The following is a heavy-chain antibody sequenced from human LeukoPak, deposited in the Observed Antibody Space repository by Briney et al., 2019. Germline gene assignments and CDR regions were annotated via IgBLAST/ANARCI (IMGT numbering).Heavy chain of an antibody. CDR3: ATEWWGSGSGSYSHAFDI. Sequence: ASVKVSCKVSGYTLTELSMHWVRQAPGKGLEWMGGFDPEDGETIYAQKFQGRVTMTEDTSTDTAYMELSSLRSEDTAVYYCATEWWGSGSGSYSHAFDIWGQGTMVTVSS. V-gene: IGHV1-24*01. CDR2: FDPEDGET. D-gene: IGHD3-10*01. J-gene: IGHJ3*02. CDR1: GYTLTELS.